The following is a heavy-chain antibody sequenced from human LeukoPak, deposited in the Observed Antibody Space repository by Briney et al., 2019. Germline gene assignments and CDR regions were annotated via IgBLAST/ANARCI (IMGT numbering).Heavy chain of an antibody. Sequence: ASVKVSCKASGYTFTSYGISWVRQAPGQGLEWMGWISAYNGNTNYPQKLQGRVTMTTDTSTSTAYMELRSLRSDDTAVYYRAREDYDILTGYYFFDYWGQGTLVTVSS. CDR3: AREDYDILTGYYFFDY. CDR2: ISAYNGNT. V-gene: IGHV1-18*04. D-gene: IGHD3-9*01. CDR1: GYTFTSYG. J-gene: IGHJ4*02.